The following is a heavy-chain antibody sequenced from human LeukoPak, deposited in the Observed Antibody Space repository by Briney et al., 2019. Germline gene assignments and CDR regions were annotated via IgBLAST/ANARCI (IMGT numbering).Heavy chain of an antibody. CDR3: ARRVGATGFDY. Sequence: GGSLRFSCAASGFTFSDYAMSWVRQAPGKGLEWVSGISGSASTTSYADSVKGRFTISRDNSKNTLYLQMNSLRAEDTAVYYCARRVGATGFDYWGQGTLVTVSS. CDR2: ISGSASTT. CDR1: GFTFSDYA. V-gene: IGHV3-23*01. D-gene: IGHD1-26*01. J-gene: IGHJ4*02.